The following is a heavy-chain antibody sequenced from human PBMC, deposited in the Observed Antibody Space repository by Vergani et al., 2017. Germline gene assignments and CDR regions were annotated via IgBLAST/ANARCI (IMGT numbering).Heavy chain of an antibody. CDR1: GGTFSSYA. D-gene: IGHD4-17*01. Sequence: QVQLVQSGAEVKKPGSSVKVSCKASGGTFSSYAISWVRQAPGQGLEWMGRIIPILGIANYAQKFQGRVTITADKSTSTAYMELSSLRSEDTAVYYCARDLANYGDYSMDVWGKGTTVTVSS. CDR3: ARDLANYGDYSMDV. CDR2: IIPILGIA. V-gene: IGHV1-69*09. J-gene: IGHJ6*04.